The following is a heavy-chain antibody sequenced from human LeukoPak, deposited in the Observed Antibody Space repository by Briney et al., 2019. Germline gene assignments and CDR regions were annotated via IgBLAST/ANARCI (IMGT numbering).Heavy chain of an antibody. CDR1: GGSVSSSNYY. CDR3: ARDPLYSGSYYDSSDAFDI. CDR2: INHSGST. D-gene: IGHD1-26*01. J-gene: IGHJ3*02. V-gene: IGHV4-39*07. Sequence: PSETLSLTCTVSGGSVSSSNYYWSWIRQPPGKGLEWIGEINHSGSTNYNPSLKSRVTISVDTSKNQFSLKLSSVTAADTAVYYCARDPLYSGSYYDSSDAFDIWGQGTMVTVSS.